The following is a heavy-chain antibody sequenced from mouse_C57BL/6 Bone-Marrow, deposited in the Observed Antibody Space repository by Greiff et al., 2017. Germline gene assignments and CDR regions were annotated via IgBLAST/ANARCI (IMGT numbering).Heavy chain of an antibody. Sequence: EVQLQQSGAELVRPGASVKLSCTASGFNIKDDYMHWVKQRPEQGLEWIGWIDPENGDTEYASKFQGKATITAYTSSNTAYLQLSSLTSADTAVYYCTTVVHYWGRGTTLTVTS. V-gene: IGHV14-4*01. CDR1: GFNIKDDY. CDR2: IDPENGDT. CDR3: TTVVHY. D-gene: IGHD1-1*01. J-gene: IGHJ2*01.